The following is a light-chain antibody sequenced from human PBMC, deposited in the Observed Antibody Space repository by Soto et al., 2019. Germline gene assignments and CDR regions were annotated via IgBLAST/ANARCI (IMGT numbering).Light chain of an antibody. V-gene: IGLV1-44*01. CDR3: AAWDDTLSVWV. J-gene: IGLJ3*02. Sequence: QSVLTQPPSTSGTPGQRVTISCSGSRSNIGRSTVNWYQQLPGRAPKVLVYSTNQRPSWVPDRFSGSKSGTSASLAISRLQSEDEADYYCAAWDDTLSVWVFGGGTKLTVL. CDR2: STN. CDR1: RSNIGRST.